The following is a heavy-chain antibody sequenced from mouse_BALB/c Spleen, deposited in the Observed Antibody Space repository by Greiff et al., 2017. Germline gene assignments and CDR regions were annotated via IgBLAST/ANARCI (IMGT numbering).Heavy chain of an antibody. CDR3: ARGRTYYYGSRNWYFDV. CDR2: ISSGGST. D-gene: IGHD1-1*01. J-gene: IGHJ1*01. V-gene: IGHV5-6-5*01. Sequence: EVMLVESGGGLVKPGGSLKLSCAASGFTFSSYAMSWVRQTPEKRLEWVASISSGGSTYYPDSVKGRFTISRDNARNILYLQMSSLRSEDTAMYYCARGRTYYYGSRNWYFDVWGAGTTVTVSS. CDR1: GFTFSSYA.